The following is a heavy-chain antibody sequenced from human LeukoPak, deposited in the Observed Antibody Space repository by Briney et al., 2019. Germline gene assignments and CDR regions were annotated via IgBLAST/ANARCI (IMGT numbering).Heavy chain of an antibody. CDR1: GYDFTSVG. V-gene: IGHV1-18*01. J-gene: IGHJ4*02. Sequence: ASVKVSCKASGYDFTSVGITWVRRAPGQGLEWMGWISTYNGETIYAQKVQGRVTMTTDTSTSTAYMELRSLRSDDTAVYYCAKDRWRDGSSSFDNWGQGTLVTVSS. D-gene: IGHD6-6*01. CDR2: ISTYNGET. CDR3: AKDRWRDGSSSFDN.